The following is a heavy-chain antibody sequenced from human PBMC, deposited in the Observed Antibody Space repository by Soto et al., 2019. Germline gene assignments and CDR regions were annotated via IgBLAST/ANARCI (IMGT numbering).Heavy chain of an antibody. CDR3: ARDEGLGVNYYYYGMDV. V-gene: IGHV3-33*01. D-gene: IGHD3-10*01. CDR2: IWYDGSNK. Sequence: QVQLVESGGGVVQPGRSLRLSCAASGFIFSSYGMHWVRQAPGKGLGWVAVIWYDGSNKYYADSVKGRFTISRDNSKKTLYLQMNSLSAEDTAVYYCARDEGLGVNYYYYGMDVWGQGTTVTVSS. CDR1: GFIFSSYG. J-gene: IGHJ6*02.